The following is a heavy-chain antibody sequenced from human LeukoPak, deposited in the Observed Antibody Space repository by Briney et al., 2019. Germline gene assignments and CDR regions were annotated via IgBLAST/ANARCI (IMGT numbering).Heavy chain of an antibody. CDR3: AKDVWDYSGFDY. Sequence: GRSLRLSCAASGFTFSSYGMHWVRQAPGKGLEWVAVISYDGSNKYYADSVKGRFAISRDNSKNTLYLQMNSLRAEDTAVYFCAKDVWDYSGFDYWGQGTLVTVSS. D-gene: IGHD3-10*01. V-gene: IGHV3-30*18. CDR1: GFTFSSYG. J-gene: IGHJ4*02. CDR2: ISYDGSNK.